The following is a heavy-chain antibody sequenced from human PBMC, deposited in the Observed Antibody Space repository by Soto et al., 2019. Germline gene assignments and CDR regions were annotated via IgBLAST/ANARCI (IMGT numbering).Heavy chain of an antibody. CDR1: GFTFGNYA. J-gene: IGHJ4*02. V-gene: IGHV1-24*01. D-gene: IGHD3-22*01. Sequence: PGGSLRLSCAASGFTFGNYAMHWVRQAPGKGLEWMGGFDPEDGETIYAQKFQGRVTMTEDTSTDTAYMELSSLRSEDTAVYYCATQPYYYDSSGYTNYWGQGTLVTVSS. CDR3: ATQPYYYDSSGYTNY. CDR2: FDPEDGET.